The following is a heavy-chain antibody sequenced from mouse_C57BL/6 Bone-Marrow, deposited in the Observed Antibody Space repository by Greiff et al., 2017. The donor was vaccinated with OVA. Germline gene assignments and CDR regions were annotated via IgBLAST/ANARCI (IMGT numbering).Heavy chain of an antibody. D-gene: IGHD1-1*01. CDR1: GYTFTSYW. CDR2: IDPSDSYT. Sequence: QVQLQQPGAELVMPGASVKLSCKASGYTFTSYWMHWVKQRPGQGLEWIGEIDPSDSYTNYNQTFKGKSTLTVDTSSSTAYMQLISLTSEDSAVYYCARSPLLLRYAMDYWGQGTSVTVSS. V-gene: IGHV1-69*01. CDR3: ARSPLLLRYAMDY. J-gene: IGHJ4*01.